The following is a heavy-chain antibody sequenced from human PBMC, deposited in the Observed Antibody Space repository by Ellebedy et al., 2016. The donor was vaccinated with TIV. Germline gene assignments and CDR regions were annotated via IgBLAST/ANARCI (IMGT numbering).Heavy chain of an antibody. V-gene: IGHV3-48*02. Sequence: PGGSLRLSCAGSGFNFGDYSMNWVRQAPGKGLEWISYINAGGERIYYADSVKGRFTISRDNARNLLYLHMNILRDEDTAVYSCASRAASWYSDNNWFDPWGQGSPVTVSS. J-gene: IGHJ5*02. CDR1: GFNFGDYS. D-gene: IGHD6-13*01. CDR2: INAGGERI. CDR3: ASRAASWYSDNNWFDP.